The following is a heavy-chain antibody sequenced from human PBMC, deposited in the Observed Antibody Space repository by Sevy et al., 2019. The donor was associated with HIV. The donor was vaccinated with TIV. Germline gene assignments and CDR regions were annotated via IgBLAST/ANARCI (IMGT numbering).Heavy chain of an antibody. J-gene: IGHJ6*02. Sequence: GGSLRLSCAASGFTFSSYGMHWVRQAPGKGLEWVAVIWYDGSNKYYADSVKGRFTISRDNSKNTLYLQMNSLRAEDTAVCYCARDWSRFLEWPPFYYYYGMDVWGQGTTVTVSS. CDR1: GFTFSSYG. V-gene: IGHV3-33*01. CDR3: ARDWSRFLEWPPFYYYYGMDV. D-gene: IGHD3-3*01. CDR2: IWYDGSNK.